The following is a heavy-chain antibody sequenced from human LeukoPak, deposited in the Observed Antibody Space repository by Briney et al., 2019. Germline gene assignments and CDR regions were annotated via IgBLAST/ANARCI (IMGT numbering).Heavy chain of an antibody. Sequence: GGSLRLSCAASGFTFSNNYMSWVRQAPGKGPEWVSFIYGDGSTYYSDSVKGGCTISSDNYKNTLYLQMNNLRAEDTAVYYCATGAHYIGSWGQGTLVTVSS. J-gene: IGHJ5*02. D-gene: IGHD3-10*01. CDR2: IYGDGST. CDR3: ATGAHYIGS. CDR1: GFTFSNNY. V-gene: IGHV3-53*01.